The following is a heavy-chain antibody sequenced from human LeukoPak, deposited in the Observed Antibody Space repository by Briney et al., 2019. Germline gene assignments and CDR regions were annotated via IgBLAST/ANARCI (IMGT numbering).Heavy chain of an antibody. V-gene: IGHV3-53*01. CDR1: GFTVSSNY. J-gene: IGHJ4*02. D-gene: IGHD6-6*01. CDR2: IYSGGST. CDR3: AKAGIGGSSLYYFDY. Sequence: PGGSLRLSCAASGFTVSSNYMSWVRQAPGKGLEWVSVIYSGGSTYYADSVKGRFTISRDNSKNTLYLQMNSLRAEDTAVYYCAKAGIGGSSLYYFDYWGQGTLVTVSS.